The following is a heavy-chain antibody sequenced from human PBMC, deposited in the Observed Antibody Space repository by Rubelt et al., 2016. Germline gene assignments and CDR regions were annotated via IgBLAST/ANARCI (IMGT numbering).Heavy chain of an antibody. Sequence: GLEWIGRIYYTGGTDYNPSLQSRVTMSVDTSKRQVSLKLNSVTAADTAVYYCARHRTSAGFYGVLDYWGQGTLVTVSS. CDR3: ARHRTSAGFYGVLDY. J-gene: IGHJ4*02. CDR2: IYYTGGT. D-gene: IGHD3-3*01. V-gene: IGHV4-4*07.